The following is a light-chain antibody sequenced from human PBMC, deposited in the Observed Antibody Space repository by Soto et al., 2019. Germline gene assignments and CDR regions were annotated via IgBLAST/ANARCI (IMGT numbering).Light chain of an antibody. Sequence: QSALTQPRSVSGSPGQSVTISCTGSSSDVGGSNFVSWYQQHPVKAPKLVIYDVSKRPSGVPDRFSGSKSGNTASLTISGLQAEDEADYYCRSYAGNSLWVFGGGTKVTVL. CDR2: DVS. J-gene: IGLJ3*02. V-gene: IGLV2-11*01. CDR3: RSYAGNSLWV. CDR1: SSDVGGSNF.